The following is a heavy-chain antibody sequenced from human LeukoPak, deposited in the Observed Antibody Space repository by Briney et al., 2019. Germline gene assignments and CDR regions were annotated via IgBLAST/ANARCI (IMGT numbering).Heavy chain of an antibody. Sequence: GGSLRLSCAASGFTFSSHSMNWVRQAPGKGLEWASSISSSSSYIYYADSVKGRFTISRDNAKNSLYLQMNSLRAEDTAVYYCARDVGWELLRRGIGYYFDYWGQGTLVTVSS. CDR1: GFTFSSHS. J-gene: IGHJ4*02. D-gene: IGHD1-26*01. CDR2: ISSSSSYI. V-gene: IGHV3-21*01. CDR3: ARDVGWELLRRGIGYYFDY.